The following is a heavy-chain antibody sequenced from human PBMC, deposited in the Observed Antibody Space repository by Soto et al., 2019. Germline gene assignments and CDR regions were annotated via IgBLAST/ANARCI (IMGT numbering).Heavy chain of an antibody. CDR3: AHRLGDSKSGGTFDY. CDR2: IYRDDGK. D-gene: IGHD2-21*01. Sequence: QITLKESGPTLVKPTQTLTLTCAFSGFSLNTGAVGVGWIRQPPGRALEWLALIYRDDGKRYSPSLKSRLTIAKDISKNRVVLTMTNMDPVDTATYYGAHRLGDSKSGGTFDYWGQGNLVTVSS. CDR1: GFSLNTGAVG. J-gene: IGHJ4*02. V-gene: IGHV2-5*02.